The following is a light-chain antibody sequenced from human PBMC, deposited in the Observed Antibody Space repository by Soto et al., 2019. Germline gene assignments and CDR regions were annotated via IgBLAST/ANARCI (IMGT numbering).Light chain of an antibody. CDR1: QGIGNY. CDR3: LQHNSYPFP. J-gene: IGKJ3*01. V-gene: IGKV1-17*01. CDR2: AIA. Sequence: DIQMTQSPSALSASVGDRVTITCRASQGIGNYLGWYQQMPGKAPKRLIYAIATLQSGVPSRFSGGESGTELTLTISILQPEDFATNYSLQHNSYPFPFGPGT.